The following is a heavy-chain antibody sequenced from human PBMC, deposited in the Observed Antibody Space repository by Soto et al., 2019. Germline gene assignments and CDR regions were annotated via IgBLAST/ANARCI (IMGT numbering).Heavy chain of an antibody. Sequence: GESLKISCKGSGYSFTSYWISWVRQMPGKGLEWMGRIDPSDSYTNYSPSFQGHVTISADKSISTAYLQWSSLKASDTAMYYCTRPGCIVGWFDPWGPGTLVTVSS. D-gene: IGHD2-15*01. J-gene: IGHJ5*02. V-gene: IGHV5-10-1*01. CDR1: GYSFTSYW. CDR2: IDPSDSYT. CDR3: TRPGCIVGWFDP.